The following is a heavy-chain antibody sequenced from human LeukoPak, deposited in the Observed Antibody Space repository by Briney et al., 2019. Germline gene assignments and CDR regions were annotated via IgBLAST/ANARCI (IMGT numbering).Heavy chain of an antibody. Sequence: GGSLRLPCAASGFTFSSYSMNWVRQAPGKGLEWVSSISSSSSYTYYADSVKGRFTIFRDNAKNTLYLQMNSLRAEDTAVYYCARGMSGYYSMDVWGQGTTVTVSS. CDR1: GFTFSSYS. CDR3: ARGMSGYYSMDV. J-gene: IGHJ6*02. V-gene: IGHV3-21*01. CDR2: ISSSSSYT.